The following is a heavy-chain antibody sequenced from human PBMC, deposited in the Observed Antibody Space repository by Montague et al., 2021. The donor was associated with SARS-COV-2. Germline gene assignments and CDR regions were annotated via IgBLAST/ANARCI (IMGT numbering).Heavy chain of an antibody. CDR3: TRGAPGY. Sequence: SETLSLTCAVYGGSFSDYKWTWIRQSPGKGLEWIGQISDSGSTNYNPSLKSRVTISVDTAKNQFSLKLTSVTAADTAVYYCTRGAPGYWGQGTLVTVSS. CDR2: ISDSGST. J-gene: IGHJ4*02. CDR1: GGSFSDYK. V-gene: IGHV4-34*01.